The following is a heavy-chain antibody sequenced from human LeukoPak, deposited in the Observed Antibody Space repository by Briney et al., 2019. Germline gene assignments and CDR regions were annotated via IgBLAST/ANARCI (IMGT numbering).Heavy chain of an antibody. Sequence: TGGSLRLSCAASGFTVSNNYMSWVRQAPGKGLEWVSVIHSGGPTNYADSVQGRFTISRDNSKTTVYLHMNSLRAEDTAVYYCARDSDSGYGPFASWGQGTLVTVSS. D-gene: IGHD5-12*01. V-gene: IGHV3-53*01. CDR3: ARDSDSGYGPFAS. CDR1: GFTVSNNY. J-gene: IGHJ4*02. CDR2: IHSGGPT.